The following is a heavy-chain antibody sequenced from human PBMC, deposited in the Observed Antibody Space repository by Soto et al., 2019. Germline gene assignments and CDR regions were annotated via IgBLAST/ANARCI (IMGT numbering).Heavy chain of an antibody. V-gene: IGHV4-31*03. Sequence: QVQLQESGPGLVKPSQTLSLTCTVSGGSISSGGYYWSWIRQHPGKGLEWIGYIYYSGSTYYNPSLKSRVTISVDTSKNQVALKLSSVTGADTAVYYCARGDMITFGGVINWGQGTLVTVSS. D-gene: IGHD3-16*01. J-gene: IGHJ4*02. CDR2: IYYSGST. CDR3: ARGDMITFGGVIN. CDR1: GGSISSGGYY.